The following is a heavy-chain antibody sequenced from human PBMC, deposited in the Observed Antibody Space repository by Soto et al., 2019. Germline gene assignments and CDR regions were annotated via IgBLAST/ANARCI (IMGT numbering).Heavy chain of an antibody. Sequence: PSETVSLTXSVSGYSVTSSDYYWAWIRQPPGKGLEWIGSMFYSGLTYYNPSLKSRVTLSVDTSKNQFSVRLNSVTAADTAVYYCAPLSVSLSGPYGIHVWGQGTTVTVSS. CDR1: GYSVTSSDYY. V-gene: IGHV4-39*01. CDR2: MFYSGLT. CDR3: APLSVSLSGPYGIHV. J-gene: IGHJ6*02. D-gene: IGHD2-15*01.